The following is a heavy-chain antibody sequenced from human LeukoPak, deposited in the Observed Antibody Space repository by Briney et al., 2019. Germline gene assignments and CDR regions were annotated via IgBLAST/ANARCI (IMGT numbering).Heavy chain of an antibody. CDR3: ARAPSETGGYYPEYFRH. J-gene: IGHJ1*01. CDR1: GFTFSSYW. Sequence: PGGPLRLSCAASGFTFSSYWMHSVRQAPGKGLLWVSRIKSDGSTNYADSVKGRFTISRDNAKNTVSLQMNSLRAEDTAVYYCARAPSETGGYYPEYFRHWGQGTLVTVSS. CDR2: IKSDGST. V-gene: IGHV3-74*01. D-gene: IGHD3-22*01.